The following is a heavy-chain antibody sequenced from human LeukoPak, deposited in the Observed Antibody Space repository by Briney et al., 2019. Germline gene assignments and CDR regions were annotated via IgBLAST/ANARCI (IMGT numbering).Heavy chain of an antibody. D-gene: IGHD3-3*01. J-gene: IGHJ4*02. CDR1: GHSLSEIS. CDR3: SIRLRFLEWLAPGDY. V-gene: IGHV1-24*01. Sequence: GASVKVSCKVSGHSLSEISMHWVRQAPGKGLEWVGNFVPEHGETVYAQNFQGRVTMSNDTSTETAYMELSSLRSDDTVVYYCSIRLRFLEWLAPGDYCGQGSPVTVSS. CDR2: FVPEHGET.